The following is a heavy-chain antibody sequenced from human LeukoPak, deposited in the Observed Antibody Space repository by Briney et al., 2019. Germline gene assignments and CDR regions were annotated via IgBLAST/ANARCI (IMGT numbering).Heavy chain of an antibody. CDR2: IYYSGST. CDR1: GGSISTYY. D-gene: IGHD4-23*01. J-gene: IGHJ4*02. CDR3: AREYGGNSLSTMDY. V-gene: IGHV4-59*12. Sequence: SETLSLTCTVSGGSISTYYWSWIRQPPGKGLEWIGYIYYSGSTNYNPSLKSRVTISVDTSKNQFSLRLSSVTAADTAVYYCAREYGGNSLSTMDYWGQGTLVTVSS.